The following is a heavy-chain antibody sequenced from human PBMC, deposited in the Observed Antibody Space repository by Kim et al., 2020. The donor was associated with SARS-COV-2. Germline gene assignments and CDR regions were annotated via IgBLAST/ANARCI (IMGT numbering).Heavy chain of an antibody. D-gene: IGHD3-3*01. CDR2: IYSGGST. Sequence: GGSLRLSCAASGLTVSSNYMSWVRQAPGKGLEWVSVIYSGGSTYYADSVKGQFTISRHNSKNTLYLQMNSLRAEDTAVYYCARGTYYDFWSGFALDYLV. CDR3: ARGTYYDFWSGFALDY. J-gene: IGHJ4*01. CDR1: GLTVSSNY. V-gene: IGHV3-53*04.